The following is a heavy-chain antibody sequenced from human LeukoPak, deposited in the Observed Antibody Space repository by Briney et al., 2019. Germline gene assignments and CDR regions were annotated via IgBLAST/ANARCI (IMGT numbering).Heavy chain of an antibody. CDR2: ISYDGSNK. CDR1: GFTFSSYA. V-gene: IGHV3-30-3*01. Sequence: GGSLRLSCAASGFTFSSYAMHWVRQAPGKGPEWVAVISYDGSNKYYAASVKGRFTISRDNSKNTLYLQMNSLRDEDTATYYCAKDVTPDGLWDIDYWGQGTLITVSS. CDR3: AKDVTPDGLWDIDY. D-gene: IGHD4-17*01. J-gene: IGHJ4*02.